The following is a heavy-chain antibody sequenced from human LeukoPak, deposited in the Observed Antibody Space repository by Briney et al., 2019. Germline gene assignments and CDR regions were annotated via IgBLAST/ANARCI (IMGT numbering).Heavy chain of an antibody. Sequence: SETLSLTCTVSGGSTTSDYWSWIRQPAGEGLERIGRIYSSGTTNYNPSLKSRVTISVDKSKDQFSLNLSSVTAADTAVYYCARDDYCSGGSCPLGYWGQGTLVTVSS. CDR2: IYSSGTT. V-gene: IGHV4-4*07. CDR3: ARDDYCSGGSCPLGY. J-gene: IGHJ4*02. CDR1: GGSTTSDY. D-gene: IGHD2-15*01.